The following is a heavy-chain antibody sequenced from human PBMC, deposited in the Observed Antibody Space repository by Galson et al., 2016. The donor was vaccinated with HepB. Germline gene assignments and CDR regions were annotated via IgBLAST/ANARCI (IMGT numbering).Heavy chain of an antibody. CDR3: ARDHSGYMYS. J-gene: IGHJ4*02. Sequence: SLRLSCAASGFTFSNYAMHWVRQAPGKGLEWVSSINDGGYYTYDADSVKGWFTISRDNSKNTLYLQMNSLRAEDTAIYYCARDHSGYMYSWGQGTLVTVAS. CDR2: INDGGYYT. V-gene: IGHV3-23*01. D-gene: IGHD5-12*01. CDR1: GFTFSNYA.